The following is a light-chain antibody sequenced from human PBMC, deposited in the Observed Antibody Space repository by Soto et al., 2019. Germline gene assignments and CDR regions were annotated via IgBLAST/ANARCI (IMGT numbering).Light chain of an antibody. Sequence: DIVMTQSPDSLSVSLGERASINCKSSQSVLYSSNEKNYLAWYQRKPGQPPKLLIYWASTRESGVPDRFSGSGSGTDFTLTINSLQPEDVAVYYCQQYYSTPCTFGQGTKLEI. V-gene: IGKV4-1*01. CDR2: WAS. CDR1: QSVLYSSNEKNY. J-gene: IGKJ2*02. CDR3: QQYYSTPCT.